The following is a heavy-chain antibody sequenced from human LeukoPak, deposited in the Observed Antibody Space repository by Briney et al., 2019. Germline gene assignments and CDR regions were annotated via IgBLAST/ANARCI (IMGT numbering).Heavy chain of an antibody. Sequence: GGSLRLSCATSGFTFSSYAMSWVRQAPGKGLEWVSGLHADSGMTYYADSVKGRFTISRDNSKNTLYFQMNSLRAEDTAVYYCARDLGYCTNGVCHTRFDYWGQGTLVAVSS. CDR1: GFTFSSYA. V-gene: IGHV3-23*01. CDR2: LHADSGMT. CDR3: ARDLGYCTNGVCHTRFDY. D-gene: IGHD2-8*01. J-gene: IGHJ4*02.